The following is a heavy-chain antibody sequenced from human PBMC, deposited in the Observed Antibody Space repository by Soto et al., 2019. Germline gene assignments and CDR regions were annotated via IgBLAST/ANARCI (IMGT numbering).Heavy chain of an antibody. CDR3: AREEISSSWYFASRPANYGMDV. J-gene: IGHJ6*02. V-gene: IGHV1-2*04. D-gene: IGHD6-13*01. CDR1: GYTFTGYY. CDR2: INPNSGGT. Sequence: GASVKVSCKASGYTFTGYYMHWVRQAPGQGLEWMGWINPNSGGTNYAQKFQGWVTMTRDTSISTAYMELSRLRSDDTAVYYCAREEISSSWYFASRPANYGMDVWGQGTTVTVSS.